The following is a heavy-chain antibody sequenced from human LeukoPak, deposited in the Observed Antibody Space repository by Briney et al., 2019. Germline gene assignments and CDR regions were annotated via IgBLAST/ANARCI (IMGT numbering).Heavy chain of an antibody. CDR2: ISNSDGST. CDR3: ATDSIVGATTFDH. V-gene: IGHV3-23*01. D-gene: IGHD1-26*01. J-gene: IGHJ4*02. CDR1: GFTFSSYA. Sequence: GGSLRLSCAASGFTFSSYAMSWVRQAPGKGLEWVSTISNSDGSTYYADSVKGRFTISRDNSENTLYLQMNSLRAEDTAVYYCATDSIVGATTFDHWGQGTLVTVSS.